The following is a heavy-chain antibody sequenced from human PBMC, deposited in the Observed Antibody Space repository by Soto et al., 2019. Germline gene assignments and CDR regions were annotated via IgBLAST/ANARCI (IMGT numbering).Heavy chain of an antibody. V-gene: IGHV5-10-1*01. CDR3: ARLYCTTNTCDSWFDP. CDR2: IDPSDSHT. CDR1: GYTFTTFW. J-gene: IGHJ5*02. Sequence: GESLKISCTGFGYTFTTFWISWVRQMPGKGLEWMGRIDPSDSHTNYSPSFQGHVTISVDKSISTAYLQWGSLRASDTAIYYCARLYCTTNTCDSWFDPWGQGALVTVSS. D-gene: IGHD2-8*01.